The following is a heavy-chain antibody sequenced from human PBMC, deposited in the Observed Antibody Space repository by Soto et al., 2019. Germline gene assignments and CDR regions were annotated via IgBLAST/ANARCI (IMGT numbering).Heavy chain of an antibody. D-gene: IGHD2-15*01. J-gene: IGHJ4*02. CDR1: GGSITTGGYY. V-gene: IGHV4-31*03. Sequence: SETLSLTCTVSGGSITTGGYYWSWIRQLPGKGLEWIGHRYYSESTYYNPSLKSRVSISLDTSKNQFSLKLSFVTAADTAMYYCARTKCSGGSCYSWSLAYWGQGTPVTVST. CDR2: RYYSEST. CDR3: ARTKCSGGSCYSWSLAY.